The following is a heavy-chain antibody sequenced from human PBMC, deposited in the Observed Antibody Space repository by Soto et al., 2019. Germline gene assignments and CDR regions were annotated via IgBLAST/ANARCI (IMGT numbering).Heavy chain of an antibody. Sequence: QVQLQESGPGLVKPSQTLSLTCTVSGGSISSGGYYWIWIRQLPGKGLEWIGYIYYSGSTYYNPSLKSRVTISVDTSKNQFSLKLSSVTAADTAVYFCARELELYYFDYWGQGTLVTVSS. V-gene: IGHV4-31*03. D-gene: IGHD1-7*01. CDR3: ARELELYYFDY. J-gene: IGHJ4*02. CDR1: GGSISSGGYY. CDR2: IYYSGST.